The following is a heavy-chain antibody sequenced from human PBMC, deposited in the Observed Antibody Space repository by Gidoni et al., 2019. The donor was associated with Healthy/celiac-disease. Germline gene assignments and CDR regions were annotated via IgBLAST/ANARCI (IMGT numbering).Heavy chain of an antibody. CDR3: SRVREWEVLRYYYGLDV. CDR2: IRSKAYGGTT. V-gene: IGHV3-49*03. Sequence: EVQLVESGGGLVQPGRSLRLSCTASGFTFGDYVMSWFRQAPGKGLEWVGFIRSKAYGGTTEYAASVKGRFTISRDESKSIAYLQMNSLKTEDTAVYYCSRVREWEVLRYYYGLDVWGQGTTVTVSS. J-gene: IGHJ6*02. CDR1: GFTFGDYV. D-gene: IGHD1-26*01.